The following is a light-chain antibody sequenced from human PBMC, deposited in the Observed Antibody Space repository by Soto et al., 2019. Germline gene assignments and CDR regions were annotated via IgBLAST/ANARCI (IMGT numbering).Light chain of an antibody. V-gene: IGKV1-5*01. Sequence: IQMTQSPSTLSAPVGDSVTITCRASQTINTWLAWYHQKPRRAPQVLIFDGASLKTGGTSRCIGSGSCREFTLTIINLQPDDFSTDYCQQYDSYSSVPFGQGTKVDIK. J-gene: IGKJ1*01. CDR2: DGA. CDR3: QQYDSYSSVP. CDR1: QTINTW.